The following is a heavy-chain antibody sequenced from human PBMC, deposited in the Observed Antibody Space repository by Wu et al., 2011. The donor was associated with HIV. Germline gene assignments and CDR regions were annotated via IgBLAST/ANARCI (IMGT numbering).Heavy chain of an antibody. CDR3: ARDRVVGIPDWDYYYYYMDV. Sequence: QVQLVQSGAEVKKPGSSVKVSCKASGGTFSSYGISWVRQAPGQGLEWMGGIIPIFGTANYAQKFQGRVTITADKSTSTAYMEVSSLRSEDTAVYYCARDRVVGIPDWDYYYYYMDVWGKGTTVTVSS. V-gene: IGHV1-69*14. CDR2: IIPIFGTA. D-gene: IGHD2-21*01. CDR1: GGTFSSYG. J-gene: IGHJ6*03.